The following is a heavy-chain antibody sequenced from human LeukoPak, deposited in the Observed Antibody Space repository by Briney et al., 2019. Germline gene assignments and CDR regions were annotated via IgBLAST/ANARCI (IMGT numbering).Heavy chain of an antibody. V-gene: IGHV3-30*02. CDR3: ARDSGHSGYDLDY. J-gene: IGHJ4*02. Sequence: AGGSLRLSCAASGFTFSSYGMHWVRQAPGKGLEWVAFIRYDGSNKYYADSVKGRFTISRDNSKNTLYLQMNSLRAEDTAVYYCARDSGHSGYDLDYWGQGTLVTVSS. CDR2: IRYDGSNK. CDR1: GFTFSSYG. D-gene: IGHD5-12*01.